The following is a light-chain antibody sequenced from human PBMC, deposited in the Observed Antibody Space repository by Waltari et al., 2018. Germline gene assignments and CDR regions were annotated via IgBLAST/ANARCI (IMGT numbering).Light chain of an antibody. V-gene: IGKV3-11*01. Sequence: EIVLTQSPSTLSLSAGERVTLSCRASQSVFKYLAWYQLKPGQTPRILIYDTSKRAPGSPAMCRGSGSGADLTLTISKLETWDFALYYGQQGSTVPVTFGGGTKVENK. J-gene: IGKJ4*01. CDR2: DTS. CDR1: QSVFKY. CDR3: QQGSTVPVT.